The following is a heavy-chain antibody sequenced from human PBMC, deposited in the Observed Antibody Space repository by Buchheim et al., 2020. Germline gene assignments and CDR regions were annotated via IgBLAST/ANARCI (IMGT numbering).Heavy chain of an antibody. J-gene: IGHJ6*02. Sequence: EVQLLESGGGLVQPGGSLRLSCAASGFTFSSYAMSWVRQAPGKGLEWASAISGSGGSTYYADFVKGRFTISRDNSKNTLYLQMNSLRAEDTAVYYCAKAMYYDFWSGYYYYYYGMDVWGQGTT. CDR1: GFTFSSYA. D-gene: IGHD3-3*01. CDR3: AKAMYYDFWSGYYYYYYGMDV. CDR2: ISGSGGST. V-gene: IGHV3-23*01.